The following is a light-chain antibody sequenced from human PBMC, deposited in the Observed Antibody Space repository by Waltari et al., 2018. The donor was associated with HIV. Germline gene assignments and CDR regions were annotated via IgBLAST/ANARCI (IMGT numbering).Light chain of an antibody. CDR2: MLS. J-gene: IGLJ1*01. Sequence: QSALAHPASVSGSPGQSITISCAGAVVHSGPELSVAWYQQHPGRAPRLIIYMLSRRPSGVSDRFSGSSSGMSATLTISGLQSDDEAHYYCSSYSTITSLYVFGTGTRVTVL. V-gene: IGLV2-14*01. CDR1: VVHSGPELS. CDR3: SSYSTITSLYV.